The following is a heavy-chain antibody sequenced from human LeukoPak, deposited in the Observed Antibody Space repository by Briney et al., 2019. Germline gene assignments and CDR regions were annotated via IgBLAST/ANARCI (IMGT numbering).Heavy chain of an antibody. CDR1: GGSISSYY. J-gene: IGHJ4*02. CDR3: ARDRGGGYDPFDY. D-gene: IGHD5-12*01. V-gene: IGHV4-59*01. CDR2: IYYSGST. Sequence: SETLSLTCTVSGGSISSYYWSWIRQPPGKGLEWIGYIYYSGSTNYNPSLKSRVTISVDTSKNQFSLKLSSVTAADTAVYYCARDRGGGYDPFDYWGQGTLATVSS.